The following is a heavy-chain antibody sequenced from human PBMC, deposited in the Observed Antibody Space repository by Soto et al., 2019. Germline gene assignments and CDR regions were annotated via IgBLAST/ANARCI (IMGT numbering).Heavy chain of an antibody. Sequence: ASVKVSCKASGYTFTSYGISWVRQAPGQGLEWMGGIIPIFGTANYAQKFQGRVTITADESTSTAYMELSSLRSEDTAVYYCARAYNWNYVSYYYDSSGSLGYWGQGTLVTVSS. V-gene: IGHV1-69*13. CDR2: IIPIFGTA. J-gene: IGHJ4*02. CDR3: ARAYNWNYVSYYYDSSGSLGY. D-gene: IGHD3-22*01. CDR1: GYTFTSYG.